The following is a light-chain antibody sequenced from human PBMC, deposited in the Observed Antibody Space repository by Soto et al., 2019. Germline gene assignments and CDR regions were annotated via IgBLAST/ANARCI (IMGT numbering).Light chain of an antibody. CDR2: KAA. CDR1: QNIFSW. J-gene: IGKJ2*01. Sequence: DIQMTQSPSTLSASVGERVTISCRASQNIFSWLAWYQQKPAKAPKLLIYKAASLESGVPSRSSGSGSGTEFTLDISSLQPDDLAAYSCQQYSSPYPFGQGTKLEIK. V-gene: IGKV1-5*03. CDR3: QQYSSPYP.